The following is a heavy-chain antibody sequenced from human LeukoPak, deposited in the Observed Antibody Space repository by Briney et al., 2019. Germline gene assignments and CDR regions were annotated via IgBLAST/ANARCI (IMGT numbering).Heavy chain of an antibody. J-gene: IGHJ5*02. CDR1: GFTFSSYE. D-gene: IGHD1-26*01. Sequence: PGGSLRLSCAASGFTFSSYEMNWVRQAPGKGLEWVSYISSSGSTIYYADSVKGRFTISRDNAKNSPYLQMNSLRAEDTAVYYCARGASGSYELWFDPWGQGTLVTVSS. V-gene: IGHV3-48*03. CDR2: ISSSGSTI. CDR3: ARGASGSYELWFDP.